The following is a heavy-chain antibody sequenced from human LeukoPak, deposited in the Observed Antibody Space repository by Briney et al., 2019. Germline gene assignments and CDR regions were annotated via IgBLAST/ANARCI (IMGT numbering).Heavy chain of an antibody. CDR3: ARDLELGYCSGGSCYEGY. Sequence: GASVKVSFKASGYTFTSYYMHWVRQAPGQGLEWMGIINPSGGSTSYAQKFQGRVTMTRDTSTSTVYMELSSLRSEDTAVYYCARDLELGYCSGGSCYEGYWGQGTLVTVSS. J-gene: IGHJ4*02. CDR1: GYTFTSYY. D-gene: IGHD2-15*01. V-gene: IGHV1-46*01. CDR2: INPSGGST.